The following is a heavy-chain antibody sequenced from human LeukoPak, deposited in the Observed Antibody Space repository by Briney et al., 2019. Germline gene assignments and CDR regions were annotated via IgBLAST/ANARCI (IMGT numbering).Heavy chain of an antibody. CDR3: AKTTTGYSSGRFPGWPVDY. D-gene: IGHD6-19*01. CDR2: ISYDGNNK. CDR1: GFTFSRNV. V-gene: IGHV3-30*07. J-gene: IGHJ4*02. Sequence: GSSLRLSCAASGFTFSRNVMHWVRQAPGKGLEWVALISYDGNNKFYADPVKGRFTISRDNSRNTLYLQMNSLRAEDTAVYYCAKTTTGYSSGRFPGWPVDYWGQGTLVTVSS.